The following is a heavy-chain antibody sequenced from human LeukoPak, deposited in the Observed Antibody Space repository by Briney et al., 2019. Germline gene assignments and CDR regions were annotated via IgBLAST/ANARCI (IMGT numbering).Heavy chain of an antibody. J-gene: IGHJ3*02. Sequence: PSETLSLTCTVSGGSISSYYWSWIRQPPGKGLEWIGYIYYSGSTNYNPSLKSRVTISVDTSKNQFSLKLSSVTAADTAVYYCARVGDSGSYFPLFAFDIWGQGTMVTVSS. CDR2: IYYSGST. CDR3: ARVGDSGSYFPLFAFDI. CDR1: GGSISSYY. D-gene: IGHD1-26*01. V-gene: IGHV4-59*01.